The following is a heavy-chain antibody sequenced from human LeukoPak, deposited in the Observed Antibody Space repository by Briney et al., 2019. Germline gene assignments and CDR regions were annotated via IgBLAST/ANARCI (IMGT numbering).Heavy chain of an antibody. CDR3: ARAPMTMAPAAGYSSGWYYGYYYYYMDV. V-gene: IGHV3-30-3*01. CDR1: GFTFSSYA. CDR2: ISYDGSNK. J-gene: IGHJ6*03. Sequence: GGSLRLSFAASGFTFSSYAMHWVRQAPGKGLEWVAVISYDGSNKYYADSVKGRFTISRDNAKNSLYLQMNSLRAEDTAVYYCARAPMTMAPAAGYSSGWYYGYYYYYMDVWGKGTMVTVSS. D-gene: IGHD6-19*01.